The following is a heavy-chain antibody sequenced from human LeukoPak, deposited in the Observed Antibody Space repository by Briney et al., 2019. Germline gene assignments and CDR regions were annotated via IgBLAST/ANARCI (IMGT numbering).Heavy chain of an antibody. CDR3: VKDFGRVRGTPDS. V-gene: IGHV3-64D*06. Sequence: QPGGTLRLSCSAFGFVFSIYTMYWVRQAPGKGPEYVSTISGSGNGGSIYYADSVKGRFTISRDDSKSILYLQMNGLRSEDTAVYYCVKDFGRVRGTPDSWGQGTLVTVSS. J-gene: IGHJ4*02. CDR1: GFVFSIYT. D-gene: IGHD3-16*01. CDR2: ISGSGNGGSI.